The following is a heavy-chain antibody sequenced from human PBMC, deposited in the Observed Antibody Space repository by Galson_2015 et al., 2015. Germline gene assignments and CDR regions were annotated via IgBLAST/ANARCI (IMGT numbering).Heavy chain of an antibody. J-gene: IGHJ2*01. Sequence: SLRLSCAASGFSVSSNYMSWVRQAPGKGLEWVSIIYSGGYTYSADSVKGRFTISRDNSKDTLYLQMNNLRAEDTAVYYCARQIQQLATPYWYFDLWGRGSLVTVSS. CDR2: IYSGGYT. CDR3: ARQIQQLATPYWYFDL. V-gene: IGHV3-53*01. D-gene: IGHD6-13*01. CDR1: GFSVSSNY.